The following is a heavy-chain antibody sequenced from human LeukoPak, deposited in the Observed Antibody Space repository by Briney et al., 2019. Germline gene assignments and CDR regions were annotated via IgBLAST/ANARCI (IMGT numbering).Heavy chain of an antibody. J-gene: IGHJ3*01. V-gene: IGHV3-7*01. Sequence: PGGTLRLSCAASGFTISSYWMSWVRQAPGKGLEWVADIKEDESYKQYVDTVKGRFSISRDNAKNLLYLQMNSLRVEDTAAYYCTRDTSTATSTWGSFDVWGQGTMVTVSS. CDR2: IKEDESYK. CDR3: TRDTSTATSTWGSFDV. CDR1: GFTISSYW. D-gene: IGHD6-13*01.